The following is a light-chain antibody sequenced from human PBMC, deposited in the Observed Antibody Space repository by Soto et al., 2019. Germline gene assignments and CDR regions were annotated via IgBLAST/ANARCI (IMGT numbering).Light chain of an antibody. J-gene: IGLJ2*01. CDR1: SSNIGSNT. CDR3: EAWDDSLNGQVV. V-gene: IGLV1-44*01. Sequence: QSVLTQPPSASGTPGQRVTISCSGTSSNIGSNTVNWYQQLPGTAPKLLIYSNNQRPSGVPDRFSGSKSGTSASLAISGLQSEDEADYYCEAWDDSLNGQVVFGGGTKVTVL. CDR2: SNN.